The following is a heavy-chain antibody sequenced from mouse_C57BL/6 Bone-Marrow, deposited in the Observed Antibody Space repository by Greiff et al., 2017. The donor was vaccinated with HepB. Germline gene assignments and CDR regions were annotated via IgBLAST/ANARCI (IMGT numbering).Heavy chain of an antibody. J-gene: IGHJ2*01. Sequence: VQLQQSGAELVKPGASVKMSCKASGYTFTTYPIEWMKQNHGKSLEWIGNFHPYNDDIKYNEKFKGKATLTVEKSTSTVYLELSRLTSDDSAVYYCSRNYGSSYNYFDYWGQGTTLTVSS. CDR2: FHPYNDDI. D-gene: IGHD1-1*01. CDR1: GYTFTTYP. V-gene: IGHV1-47*01. CDR3: SRNYGSSYNYFDY.